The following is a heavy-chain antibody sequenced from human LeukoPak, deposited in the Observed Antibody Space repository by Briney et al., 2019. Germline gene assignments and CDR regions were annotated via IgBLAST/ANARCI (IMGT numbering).Heavy chain of an antibody. Sequence: SETLSLTCTVSGSSISSYYWSWIRQPPGKGLEWIGYIYYSGSTNYNPSLKSRVTISVDTSKNQFSLKLSSVTAADTAVYYCARRGDTAMVEGYYFDYWGQGTLVTVSS. CDR2: IYYSGST. CDR1: GSSISSYY. V-gene: IGHV4-59*08. D-gene: IGHD5-18*01. J-gene: IGHJ4*02. CDR3: ARRGDTAMVEGYYFDY.